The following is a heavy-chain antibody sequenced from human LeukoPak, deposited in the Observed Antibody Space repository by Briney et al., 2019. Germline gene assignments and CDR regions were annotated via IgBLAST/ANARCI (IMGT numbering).Heavy chain of an antibody. D-gene: IGHD3-10*01. CDR3: ARDWYPYYYGSGSYSWFDP. CDR1: GGSISSYY. CDR2: IYTSGST. V-gene: IGHV4-4*07. Sequence: SETLSLTCTVSGGSISSYYWSWIRQPAGKGLEWIGRIYTSGSTNYNPSLKSRVTISVDTSKNQFSLKLSSVTAADTAVYYCARDWYPYYYGSGSYSWFDPWGQGTLVTVSS. J-gene: IGHJ5*02.